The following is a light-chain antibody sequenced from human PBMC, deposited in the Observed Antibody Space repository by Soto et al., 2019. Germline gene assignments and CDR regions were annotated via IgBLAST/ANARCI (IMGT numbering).Light chain of an antibody. Sequence: EIVLTQSPGTLSLSPGERATLSCRASQSVSSGYLAWYQQKPGQAPRLLIYAASSRATDIPDRFSGSGSGTDFTLTISRLEPEDFAVYYCQQYGSSPPYTFGQGTKLEIK. CDR2: AAS. CDR3: QQYGSSPPYT. V-gene: IGKV3-20*01. CDR1: QSVSSGY. J-gene: IGKJ2*01.